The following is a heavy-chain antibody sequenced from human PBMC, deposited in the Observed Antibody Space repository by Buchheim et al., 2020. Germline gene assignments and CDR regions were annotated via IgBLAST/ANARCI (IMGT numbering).Heavy chain of an antibody. V-gene: IGHV3-7*01. D-gene: IGHD2-2*01. CDR2: IKQDGSEK. Sequence: EVQLVESGGGLVQPGGSLRLSCAASGFTFSSYWMSWVRQAPGKGLKWVANIKQDGSEKYYVDSVKGRFTISRDNAKNSLYLQMNSLRAEDTAVYYCAREYQLPIHYYYYYGMDVWGQGTT. J-gene: IGHJ6*02. CDR1: GFTFSSYW. CDR3: AREYQLPIHYYYYYGMDV.